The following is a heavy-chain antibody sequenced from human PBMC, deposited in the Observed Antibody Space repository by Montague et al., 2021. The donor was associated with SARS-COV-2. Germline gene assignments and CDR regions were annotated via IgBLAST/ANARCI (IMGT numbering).Heavy chain of an antibody. D-gene: IGHD5-18*01. Sequence: SETLSLTCTVSGASVGSSDWSWIRQSPGKGLEWIGYIYSVGSTDYNPSLKSRATISIDTSKNQFSLKVRSVTAADTAVYYCARETLTADGFDTWGQGTMVTVSS. CDR1: GASVGSSD. J-gene: IGHJ3*02. V-gene: IGHV4-59*02. CDR2: IYSVGST. CDR3: ARETLTADGFDT.